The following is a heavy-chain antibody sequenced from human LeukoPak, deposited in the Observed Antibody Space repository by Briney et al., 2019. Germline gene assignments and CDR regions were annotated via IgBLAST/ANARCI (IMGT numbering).Heavy chain of an antibody. J-gene: IGHJ6*02. CDR3: ASGQPRNYYYGMDV. D-gene: IGHD2-2*01. V-gene: IGHV3-64*01. CDR2: ISSNGGST. CDR1: GFTFSSYA. Sequence: AGGSLRLSCAASGFTFSSYAMHWVRQAPGKGLEYVSAISSNGGSTYYANSVKGRFTISRDNSKNTLYLQMGSLRAEDMAVYYCASGQPRNYYYGMDVWGQGTTVTISS.